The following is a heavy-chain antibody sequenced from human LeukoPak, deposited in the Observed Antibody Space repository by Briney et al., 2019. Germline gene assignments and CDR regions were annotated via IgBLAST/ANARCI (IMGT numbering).Heavy chain of an antibody. D-gene: IGHD6-13*01. V-gene: IGHV4-59*01. CDR2: ISYSGST. CDR3: ARHIAAAGTRWGNWFDP. Sequence: PSETLSLTCTVSGGSISSYYCSWIRQPPGKELEWIGYISYSGSTTYNPSLNSRVTISADTSKNHFSLKLSSVTAADTAVYYCARHIAAAGTRWGNWFDPWGRGTLATVSS. J-gene: IGHJ5*02. CDR1: GGSISSYY.